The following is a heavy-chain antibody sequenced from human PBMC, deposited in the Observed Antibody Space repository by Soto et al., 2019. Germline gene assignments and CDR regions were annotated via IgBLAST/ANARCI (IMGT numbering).Heavy chain of an antibody. CDR2: IDPIDSYT. CDR1: GYSFTSYW. CDR3: ARRAHMSRRGETFSYYYYGMDV. V-gene: IGHV5-10-1*01. Sequence: EVQLVQSGAEVKKPGESLRISCKGSGYSFTSYWISWGRQMPGKGLEWMGRIDPIDSYTNYSPSFQGHVTISADKSISTAYLQWSSLKASDTAMYYCARRAHMSRRGETFSYYYYGMDVWGQGTTVTVSS. D-gene: IGHD3-16*01. J-gene: IGHJ6*02.